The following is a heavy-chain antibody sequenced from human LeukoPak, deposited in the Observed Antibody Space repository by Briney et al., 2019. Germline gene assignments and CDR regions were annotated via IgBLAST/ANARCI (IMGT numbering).Heavy chain of an antibody. CDR1: GGTLSRYA. CDR3: ARDTGIVGATEY. CDR2: IIPIFGTA. V-gene: IGHV1-69*05. D-gene: IGHD1-26*01. J-gene: IGHJ4*02. Sequence: SVKVSCKGSGGTLSRYAISWVRQAPGQRLWWMGGIIPIFGTANYAQKFQGRVTITTDESTSTAYMELSSLRSEDTAVYYCARDTGIVGATEYWGQGTLVTVSS.